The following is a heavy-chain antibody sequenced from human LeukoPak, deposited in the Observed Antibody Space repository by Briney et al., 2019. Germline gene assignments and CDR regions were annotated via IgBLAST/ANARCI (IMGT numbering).Heavy chain of an antibody. CDR3: AREENWLAFDI. V-gene: IGHV3-53*01. J-gene: IGHJ3*02. CDR1: GFTVSSNY. CDR2: IYSGGST. Sequence: SGGSLRLSCAASGFTVSSNYMSWVRQAPGKGLEWVSVIYSGGSTYYADSVKGRFTISRDNSKNTLYLQMNSLRAEDTAVYYCAREENWLAFDIWGQGTMVTVSS. D-gene: IGHD1-1*01.